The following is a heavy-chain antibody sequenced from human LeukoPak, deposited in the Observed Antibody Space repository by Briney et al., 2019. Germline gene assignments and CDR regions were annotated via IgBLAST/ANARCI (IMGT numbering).Heavy chain of an antibody. V-gene: IGHV4-59*01. J-gene: IGHJ4*02. D-gene: IGHD3-10*01. CDR2: IYYSGST. CDR3: ARYYYGSGTELVYYFDY. Sequence: SETLSLTRTVSGGSISSYYWSWIRQPPGKGLEWIGYIYYSGSTNYNPSLKSRVTISVDTSKNQFSLKLSSVTAADTAVYYCARYYYGSGTELVYYFDYWGQGTLVTVSS. CDR1: GGSISSYY.